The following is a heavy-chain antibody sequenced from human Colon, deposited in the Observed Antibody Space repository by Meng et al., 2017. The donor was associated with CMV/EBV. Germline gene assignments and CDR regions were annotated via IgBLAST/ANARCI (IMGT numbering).Heavy chain of an antibody. V-gene: IGHV1-2*02. Sequence: QWQRVESGAEVKEPGASVKVSCKTSGYTFNGYFMHWVRQAPGQGLEWMGWINPVTGDTSYAQKFQVRVTMTRDTSISTAYMELSSLRSDDTAVYYCATFGGDFDYWGQGTLVTVSS. CDR1: GYTFNGYF. CDR3: ATFGGDFDY. D-gene: IGHD3-3*01. J-gene: IGHJ4*02. CDR2: INPVTGDT.